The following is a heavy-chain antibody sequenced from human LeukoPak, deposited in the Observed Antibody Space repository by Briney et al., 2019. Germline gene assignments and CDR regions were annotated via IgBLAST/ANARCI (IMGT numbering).Heavy chain of an antibody. Sequence: GGSLRLSCAASGFTFSSYGMHWVRQAPGKGLEWVAFIRYDGTNKYYADSVKGRFTISRDNSKNTLYLQMNSLRAEDTAVYYCARVLRYCSGGNCYSGGLGYMDVWGKGTTVTISS. V-gene: IGHV3-30*02. D-gene: IGHD2-15*01. CDR1: GFTFSSYG. CDR2: IRYDGTNK. J-gene: IGHJ6*03. CDR3: ARVLRYCSGGNCYSGGLGYMDV.